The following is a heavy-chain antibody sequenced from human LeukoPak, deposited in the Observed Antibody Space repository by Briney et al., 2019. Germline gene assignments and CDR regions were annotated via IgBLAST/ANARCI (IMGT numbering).Heavy chain of an antibody. Sequence: PGGSLRLSCAASGFTFSSYAMSWVRQAPGKGLEWVSAISGSGDSTYYADSVKGRFTISRDNSKNTLYLQMNSLKSEDTAVYYCTTDGGIGPRPIFDYWGQGSLVTVSS. J-gene: IGHJ4*02. CDR3: TTDGGIGPRPIFDY. V-gene: IGHV3-23*01. CDR2: ISGSGDST. D-gene: IGHD6-6*01. CDR1: GFTFSSYA.